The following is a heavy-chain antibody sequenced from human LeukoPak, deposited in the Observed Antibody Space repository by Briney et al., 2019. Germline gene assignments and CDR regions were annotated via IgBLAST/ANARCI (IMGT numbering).Heavy chain of an antibody. CDR3: ARGTTEGFDP. V-gene: IGHV1-46*01. Sequence: ASVKVSFKSSVYTFTTYYMHWVRQAPGQGLEWMGIINPSGGSTTYAQNFQGRVTMTRDTSTSTVYMELSSLRSDDTAVYYCARGTTEGFDPWGQGTLVTVSS. CDR2: INPSGGST. CDR1: VYTFTTYY. J-gene: IGHJ5*02. D-gene: IGHD1/OR15-1a*01.